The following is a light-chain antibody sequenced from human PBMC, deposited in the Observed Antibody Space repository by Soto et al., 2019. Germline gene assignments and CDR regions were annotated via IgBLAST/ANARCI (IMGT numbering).Light chain of an antibody. CDR3: QQLDSYPLT. CDR1: QDIRNY. J-gene: IGKJ4*01. V-gene: IGKV1-9*01. CDR2: AAS. Sequence: DIQLTQSPSFLSTSVGDRVTITCRASQDIRNYLAWYQQKPGKAPKVLIYAASTLLSGVPSRFSGSGSGTEFSLTISSLQPEDFATYYCQQLDSYPLTLGGGTKVDTK.